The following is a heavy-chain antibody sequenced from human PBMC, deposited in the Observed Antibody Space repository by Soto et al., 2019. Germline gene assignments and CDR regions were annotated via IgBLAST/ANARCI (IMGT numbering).Heavy chain of an antibody. CDR1: GYTFNMCG. V-gene: IGHV1-18*01. CDR2: ISVYNGRT. D-gene: IGHD4-4*01. Sequence: QVQLVQSGAEVKKPGASVKVSCKASGYTFNMCGVSWVRQAPGQGLEWMGWISVYNGRTNYAQKLQDRVTMTADTSTTTVYMELKSLTSDDTAVYYCARDRSNHDYWGQGTLVTVSS. J-gene: IGHJ4*02. CDR3: ARDRSNHDY.